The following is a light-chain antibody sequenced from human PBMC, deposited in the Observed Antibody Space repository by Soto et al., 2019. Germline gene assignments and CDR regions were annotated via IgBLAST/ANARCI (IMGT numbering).Light chain of an antibody. CDR1: SSNIGATYD. CDR3: QSYDSSLSAHYV. Sequence: QSVLTQPPSVSGAPGQRVTISCTGSSSNIGATYDVQWYQQLPGTAPKLLIYGNSNRPSGVPDRFSGSKSGTSASLAITGIHADDEADYYCQSYDSSLSAHYVFGTGTKLTVL. J-gene: IGLJ1*01. CDR2: GNS. V-gene: IGLV1-40*01.